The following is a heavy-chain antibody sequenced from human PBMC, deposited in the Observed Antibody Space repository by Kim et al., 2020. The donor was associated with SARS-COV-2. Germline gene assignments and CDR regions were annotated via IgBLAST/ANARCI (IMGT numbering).Heavy chain of an antibody. D-gene: IGHD2-15*01. CDR1: GYTFTGYY. J-gene: IGHJ4*02. CDR3: AREAYCSGGSCYSFDY. V-gene: IGHV1-2*02. CDR2: INPNSGGT. Sequence: ASVKVSCKASGYTFTGYYMHWVRQAPGQGLEWMGWINPNSGGTNYAQKFQGRVTMTRDTSISTAYMELSRLRSDDTAVYYCAREAYCSGGSCYSFDYWGQGTLVTVSS.